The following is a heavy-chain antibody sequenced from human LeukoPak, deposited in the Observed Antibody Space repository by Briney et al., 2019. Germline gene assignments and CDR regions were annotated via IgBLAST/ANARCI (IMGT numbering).Heavy chain of an antibody. Sequence: GGSLRLSCAASGFTLDDYGMSWVRQAPGKGLEWVSGINWNGGSIGYADSVKGRFTISRDNAKNSLYLQMNSLRAEDTALYHCARWLQLRGYYYYMDVWGKGTTVTVSS. CDR3: ARWLQLRGYYYYMDV. J-gene: IGHJ6*03. V-gene: IGHV3-20*01. CDR2: INWNGGSI. CDR1: GFTLDDYG. D-gene: IGHD5-24*01.